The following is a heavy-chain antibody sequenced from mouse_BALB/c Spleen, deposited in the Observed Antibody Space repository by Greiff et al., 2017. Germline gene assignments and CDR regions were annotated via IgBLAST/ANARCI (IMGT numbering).Heavy chain of an antibody. CDR1: GYTFTSYW. V-gene: IGHV1-9*01. CDR3: ARWYGRDAMDY. D-gene: IGHD1-2*01. Sequence: VQLQQPGAELVKPGASVKLSCKASGYTFTSYWMHWVKQRPGQGLEWIGEILPGSGSTNYNEKFKGKATFTADTSSNTAYMQLSSLTSEDSAVYYCARWYGRDAMDYWGQGTSVTVSS. J-gene: IGHJ4*01. CDR2: ILPGSGST.